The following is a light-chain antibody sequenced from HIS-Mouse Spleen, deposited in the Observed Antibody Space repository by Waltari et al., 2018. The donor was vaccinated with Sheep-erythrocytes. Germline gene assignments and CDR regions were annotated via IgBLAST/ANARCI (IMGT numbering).Light chain of an antibody. CDR2: EGS. CDR1: SSDVWSYNL. J-gene: IGLJ3*02. Sequence: QSALTQPASVSGSPGQSITISCTGTSSDVWSYNLLSWYQQHPGTAPKLMIYEGSKRPSGVSNRFSGSKSGNTASLTISGLQAEDEADYYCCSYAGSSTPWVFGGGTKLTVL. CDR3: CSYAGSSTPWV. V-gene: IGLV2-23*01.